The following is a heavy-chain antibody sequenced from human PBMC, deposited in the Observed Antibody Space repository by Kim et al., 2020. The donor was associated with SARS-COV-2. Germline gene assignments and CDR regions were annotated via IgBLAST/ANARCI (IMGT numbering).Heavy chain of an antibody. CDR3: AKDRRGAKDFFDY. V-gene: IGHV1-18*04. Sequence: ASVKVSCKASGYTFTDYGITWVRQAPGQGLEWVGWVNPHNGNTNYAQRFQGRVTMTTDTSTTTASMELRSLRPDDTAVYYCAKDRRGAKDFFDYWGQGTLVTVSS. J-gene: IGHJ4*02. CDR1: GYTFTDYG. CDR2: VNPHNGNT.